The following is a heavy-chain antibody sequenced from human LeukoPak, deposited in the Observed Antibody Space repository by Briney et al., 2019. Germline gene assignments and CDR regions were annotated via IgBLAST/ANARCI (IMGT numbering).Heavy chain of an antibody. J-gene: IGHJ2*01. Sequence: ASVTVSCKASGYTFNHHGITWVRRAPGQGLEWMGWISAYNGDTIYAQEFQGRVTMTTDTSTTTAYMELRSLRSDDPAIYYCARDPSNTSGRYQYFDLWGRGTLVTVSS. V-gene: IGHV1-18*01. CDR1: GYTFNHHG. CDR3: ARDPSNTSGRYQYFDL. D-gene: IGHD6-19*01. CDR2: ISAYNGDT.